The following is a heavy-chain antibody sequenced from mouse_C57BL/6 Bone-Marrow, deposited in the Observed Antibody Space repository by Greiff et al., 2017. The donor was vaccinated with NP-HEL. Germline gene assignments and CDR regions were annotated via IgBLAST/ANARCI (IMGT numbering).Heavy chain of an antibody. V-gene: IGHV1-9*01. CDR2: ILPGSGST. J-gene: IGHJ2*01. CDR1: GYTFTGYW. CDR3: AMGIYYDYDGYYFDY. D-gene: IGHD2-4*01. Sequence: VQLQQSGAELMKPGASVKLSCKATGYTFTGYWIEWVKQRPGHGLEWIGEILPGSGSTNYNEKFKGKATFTADTSSNTAYMQLSSLTTEDSAIYYCAMGIYYDYDGYYFDYWGQGTTLTVSS.